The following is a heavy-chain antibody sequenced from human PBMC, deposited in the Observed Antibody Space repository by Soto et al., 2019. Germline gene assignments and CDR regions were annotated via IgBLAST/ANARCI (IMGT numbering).Heavy chain of an antibody. CDR2: INHSGST. Sequence: SETLSLTCAVYGGSFIDDYWSWIRQTPDEGLEWIGEINHSGSTNYNPSHKSRVTISVDTSKKQVFLKPNSVTAADTALYYCAGRPKAMVVPNFWGQGTRVTVSS. D-gene: IGHD2-21*01. CDR3: AGRPKAMVVPNF. CDR1: GGSFIDDY. V-gene: IGHV4-34*01. J-gene: IGHJ4*02.